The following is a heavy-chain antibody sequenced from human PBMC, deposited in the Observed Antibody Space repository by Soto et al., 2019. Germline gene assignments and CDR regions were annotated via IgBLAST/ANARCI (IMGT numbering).Heavy chain of an antibody. CDR1: GYTFTGYY. V-gene: IGHV1-2*02. CDR2: INPNSGGT. Sequence: ASVKVSCKASGYTFTGYYMHWVRQAPGQGLEWMGWINPNSGGTNYAQKFQGRVTMTRDTSISTAYMELSRLRSDDTAVYYCARDSDILTGKSYYYYGMDVWGQGTTVTVSS. D-gene: IGHD3-9*01. J-gene: IGHJ6*02. CDR3: ARDSDILTGKSYYYYGMDV.